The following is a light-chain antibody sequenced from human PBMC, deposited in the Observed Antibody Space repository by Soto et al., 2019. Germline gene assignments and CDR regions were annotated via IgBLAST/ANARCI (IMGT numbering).Light chain of an antibody. Sequence: QSALTQPASVSGSPGQSITISCTGTSSDVGAYNYVSWYQQHPGKAPKLMIYEVSNRPSGVSDRFSGSRSGNTASLTISGLQAEDEYDYYCISYTSSSTWVFGGGTKLTVL. CDR2: EVS. CDR1: SSDVGAYNY. V-gene: IGLV2-14*01. CDR3: ISYTSSSTWV. J-gene: IGLJ3*02.